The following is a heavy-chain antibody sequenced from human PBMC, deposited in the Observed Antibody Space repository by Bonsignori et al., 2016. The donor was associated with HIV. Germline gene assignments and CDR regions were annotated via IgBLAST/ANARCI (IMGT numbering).Heavy chain of an antibody. Sequence: WIRQPPGKGLEWVSLIYSAGSTYYADSVKGRFTISRDNSKNTLSLQMNSLRAEDTAVYYCARDSGYYGSGLADYYYYYMDVWGKGTTVTVSS. J-gene: IGHJ6*03. V-gene: IGHV3-66*01. CDR2: IYSAGST. CDR3: ARDSGYYGSGLADYYYYYMDV. D-gene: IGHD3-10*01.